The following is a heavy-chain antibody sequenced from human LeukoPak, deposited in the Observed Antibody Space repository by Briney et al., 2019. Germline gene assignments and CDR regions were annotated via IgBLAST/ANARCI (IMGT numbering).Heavy chain of an antibody. D-gene: IGHD4-17*01. J-gene: IGHJ4*02. Sequence: QPGRSLRLSCAASGFTFSKYGMHWVRQAPGKGLEWVAVLSYDESYKNYADSVKGRFTISRDNSKNTLYLQMNSLRAEDTAVCYCATLYGDSRDYWGQGTLVTVSS. CDR1: GFTFSKYG. CDR2: LSYDESYK. V-gene: IGHV3-30*03. CDR3: ATLYGDSRDY.